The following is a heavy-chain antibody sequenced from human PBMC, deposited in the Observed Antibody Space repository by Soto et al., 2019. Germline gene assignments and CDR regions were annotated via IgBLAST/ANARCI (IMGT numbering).Heavy chain of an antibody. J-gene: IGHJ6*02. V-gene: IGHV3-11*05. CDR1: SFTFNNAW. D-gene: IGHD6-19*01. Sequence: GGSLRLSCVASSFTFNNAWMNWVRQAPGKGLEWVSYISSSSSYTNYADSVKGRFTISRDNAKNSLYLQMNSLRAEDTAVYYCARVSISSVAVALKYYGMDVWGQGTTVTVSS. CDR2: ISSSSSYT. CDR3: ARVSISSVAVALKYYGMDV.